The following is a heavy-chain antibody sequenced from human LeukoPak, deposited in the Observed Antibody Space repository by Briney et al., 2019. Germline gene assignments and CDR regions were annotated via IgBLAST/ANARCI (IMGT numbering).Heavy chain of an antibody. CDR1: GYTFTSYY. J-gene: IGHJ2*01. CDR2: INPSGGST. CDR3: DMGASSSAALNPFWYFDL. Sequence: ASVKVSCKASGYTFTSYYMHWVRQGPGQGLEWMGIINPSGGSTSYAQKFQGRVTMTRDTSTNTVYMELSSLRSEDKAVYYCDMGASSSAALNPFWYFDLWGRGTLVTVSS. V-gene: IGHV1-46*01. D-gene: IGHD1-26*01.